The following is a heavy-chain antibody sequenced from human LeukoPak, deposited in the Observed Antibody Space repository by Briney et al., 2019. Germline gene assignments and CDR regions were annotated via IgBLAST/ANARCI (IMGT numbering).Heavy chain of an antibody. V-gene: IGHV3-30*14. J-gene: IGHJ3*02. CDR2: ISYDGSNK. CDR1: GFTFSSYA. CDR3: AGVLRGAFDI. Sequence: GGSLRLSCAASGFTFSSYAMHWVRQAPGKGLEWVAVISYDGSNKYYADSVKGRFTISRDNSKNMVYLQMNSLRGDDTAVYYCAGVLRGAFDIWGQGKMVAVSS.